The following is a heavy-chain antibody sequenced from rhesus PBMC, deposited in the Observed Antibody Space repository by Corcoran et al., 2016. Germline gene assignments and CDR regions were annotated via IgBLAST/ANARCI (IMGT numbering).Heavy chain of an antibody. J-gene: IGHJ4*01. D-gene: IGHD1-32*01. CDR2: ISGRSGST. V-gene: IGHV4-65*01. Sequence: QVQLQESGPGLVKPSETLSLTCAVSGGSVSSSNWWSCIRHPPGKGLEWIGYISGRSGSTYYNPYLKSRVTISTDTSKNQFALKLSSVTAADTAVYYCARDPKAMTLDYWGQGVLVTVSS. CDR1: GGSVSSSNW. CDR3: ARDPKAMTLDY.